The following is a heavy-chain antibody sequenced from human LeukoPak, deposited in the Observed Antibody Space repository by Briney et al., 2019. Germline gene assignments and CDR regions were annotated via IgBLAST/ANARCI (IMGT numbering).Heavy chain of an antibody. J-gene: IGHJ4*02. V-gene: IGHV3-30*02. CDR3: AKDKYSPFDY. D-gene: IGHD5-18*01. CDR1: GFTFSSYG. CDR2: IRYDGSIK. Sequence: GGSLRLSCAASGFTFSSYGMHWIRQAPGKGLEWVAFIRYDGSIKYYADSVKGRFTISRDNSRDTLYLQMNSLRAEDTAVYYCAKDKYSPFDYWGQGTLVTVSS.